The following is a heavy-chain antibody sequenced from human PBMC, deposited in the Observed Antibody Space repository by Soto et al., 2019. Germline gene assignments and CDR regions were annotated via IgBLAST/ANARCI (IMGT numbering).Heavy chain of an antibody. CDR2: IYYSGST. J-gene: IGHJ4*02. Sequence: QVQLQESGPGLVKPSQTLSLTCTVSGGSISSGGYYWSWIRPHPGKGLEWIGYIYYSGSTYYNPSLKRRVTISVDTSKNQFSLKLSSVTAADTAVYYCARAADIVATRGYYFDYWGQGTLVTVSS. CDR1: GGSISSGGYY. V-gene: IGHV4-31*03. D-gene: IGHD5-12*01. CDR3: ARAADIVATRGYYFDY.